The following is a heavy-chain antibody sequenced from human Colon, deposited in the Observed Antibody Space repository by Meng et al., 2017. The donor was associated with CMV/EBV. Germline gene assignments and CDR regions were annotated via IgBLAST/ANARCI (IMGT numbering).Heavy chain of an antibody. V-gene: IGHV1-2*04. CDR3: TRGTGYNYGTGYLDY. CDR2: INPNTGDT. CDR1: GYTFSTYY. J-gene: IGHJ4*02. Sequence: HVQIVQSEAEVKKPGASVQVSCNASGYTFSTYYMHWVRLAPGQGLEWMGWINPNTGDTKFAVKFQGWVPLTTNTSISTAYMELSRLKSDDTAVYYCTRGTGYNYGTGYLDYWGQGTLVTVSS. D-gene: IGHD5-24*01.